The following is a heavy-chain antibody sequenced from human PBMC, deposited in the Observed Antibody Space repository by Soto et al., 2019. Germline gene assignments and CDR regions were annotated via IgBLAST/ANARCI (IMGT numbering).Heavy chain of an antibody. CDR1: GFSFDDYG. CDR2: LNWNGGST. CDR3: ARGGATARNYFYMDV. D-gene: IGHD1-26*01. V-gene: IGHV3-20*01. J-gene: IGHJ6*03. Sequence: EVQLVESGGGVVRPGGSLRLSCAASGFSFDDYGMSWVRQAPGKGLEWVSGLNWNGGSTGYADSVRGRFTTSRDNAKNSLYLQMNSLRAEDTALYHCARGGATARNYFYMDVWGKGTTVTVSS.